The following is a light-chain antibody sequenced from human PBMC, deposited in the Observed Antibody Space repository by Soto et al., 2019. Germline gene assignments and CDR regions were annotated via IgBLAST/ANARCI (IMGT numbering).Light chain of an antibody. V-gene: IGLV1-40*01. J-gene: IGLJ1*01. CDR2: ENN. Sequence: QSVLTQPPSVSEAPGQRVTISCTGSSSNIGAGYEAHWYQQVPGTAPKLLIYENNNRPSGVPDRFSGSKSGTSASLAITGLQAEDEAEYYCQSYDSGLSGYVFGTGTKLPVL. CDR3: QSYDSGLSGYV. CDR1: SSNIGAGYE.